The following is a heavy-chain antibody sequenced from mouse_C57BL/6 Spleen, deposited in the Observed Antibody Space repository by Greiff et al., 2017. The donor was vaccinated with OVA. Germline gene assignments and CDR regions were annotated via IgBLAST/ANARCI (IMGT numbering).Heavy chain of an antibody. Sequence: EVQLQQSGPELVKPGASVKISCKASGYTFTDYYMNWVKQSHGKSLEWIGDINPNNGGTSYNQKFKGKATLTVDKSSSTAYMELRSLTSEDSAVYYCASTGDYGSNYWGQGTTLTVSS. V-gene: IGHV1-26*01. D-gene: IGHD1-1*01. CDR1: GYTFTDYY. J-gene: IGHJ2*01. CDR2: INPNNGGT. CDR3: ASTGDYGSNY.